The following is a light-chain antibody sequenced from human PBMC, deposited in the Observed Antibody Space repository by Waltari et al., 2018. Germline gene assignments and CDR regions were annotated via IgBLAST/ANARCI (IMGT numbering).Light chain of an antibody. CDR3: CSYAGSHTLV. V-gene: IGLV2-23*01. J-gene: IGLJ2*01. CDR2: EGR. CDR1: SSAVRRYNV. Sequence: QSALTQPASVSGSPGQSLTISCTGTSSAVRRYNVISWYQQRPGKAPKLMIYEGRKRPSGVSNRFSGSKSGNMASLTISGVQAEDEADYYCCSYAGSHTLVFGGGTKLTVL.